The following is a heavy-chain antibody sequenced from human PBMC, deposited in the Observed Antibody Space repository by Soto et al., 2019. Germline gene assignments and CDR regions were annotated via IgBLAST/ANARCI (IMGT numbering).Heavy chain of an antibody. CDR3: TRGLDGFGELSYY. J-gene: IGHJ4*02. D-gene: IGHD3-10*01. CDR2: IRSKAYGGTT. V-gene: IGHV3-49*03. CDR1: GFTFGDYA. Sequence: GGSLRLSCTASGFTFGDYAKSWFRQAPGKGLEWVGFIRSKAYGGTTEYAASVKGRFTISRDDSKSIAYLQMNSLKTEDTAVYYCTRGLDGFGELSYYWGQGTLVTVSS.